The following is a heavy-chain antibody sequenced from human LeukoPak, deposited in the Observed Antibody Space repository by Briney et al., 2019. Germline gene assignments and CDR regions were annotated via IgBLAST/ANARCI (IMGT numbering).Heavy chain of an antibody. V-gene: IGHV4-39*01. Sequence: PSETLSLTCTVSGASVSSSTYCWGWIRQPPGKGLEWIGTISSSGVTYSNPSLKSRFTISLDTSKNHFSLNLTSVTAADPALDYCAIHPASGWSWSDPWGQETLVTVSS. D-gene: IGHD6-19*01. CDR1: GASVSSSTYC. J-gene: IGHJ5*02. CDR3: AIHPASGWSWSDP. CDR2: ISSSGVT.